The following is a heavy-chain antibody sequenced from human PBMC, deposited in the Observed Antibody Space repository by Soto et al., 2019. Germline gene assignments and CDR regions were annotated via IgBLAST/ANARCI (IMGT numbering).Heavy chain of an antibody. CDR2: IYPGDSDT. J-gene: IGHJ6*02. CDR3: ARLFLAKDTLGGYSYGFNGMDV. CDR1: GYSFTSYW. V-gene: IGHV5-51*01. Sequence: GESLKISCKGSGYSFTSYWIGWVRQMPGKGLEWMGIIYPGDSDTRYSPSFQGQVTISADKSISTAYLQWSSLKASDTAMYYCARLFLAKDTLGGYSYGFNGMDVWGQGTTVTVSS. D-gene: IGHD5-18*01.